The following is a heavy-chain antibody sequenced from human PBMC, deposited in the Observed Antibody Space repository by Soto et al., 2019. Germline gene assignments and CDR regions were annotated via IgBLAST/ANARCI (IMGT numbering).Heavy chain of an antibody. D-gene: IGHD3-16*02. CDR1: GCTFNMDA. J-gene: IGHJ4*02. V-gene: IGHV1-69*01. CDR3: ARSIGSGGVIGGFDY. CDR2: IIPIFDTP. Sequence: QVQLVQSGAEVRKPGSSVRVSCKASGCTFNMDAMNWVRQAPGQGLEWMAGIIPIFDTPRYSQQFQGRVTITVDESTRTAYMELSRLRSEDTAIYYCARSIGSGGVIGGFDYWGQGTLGTVAS.